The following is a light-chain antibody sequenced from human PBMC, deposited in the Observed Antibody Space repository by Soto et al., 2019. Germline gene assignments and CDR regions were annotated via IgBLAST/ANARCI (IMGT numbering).Light chain of an antibody. CDR2: DVA. CDR1: SSDVGGFNF. Sequence: QSVLTQPASVSGSPGQSITISRTGSSSDVGGFNFVSWYQQHPGKAPKLMIYDVASRPSGVSNRFSGSKSGNTASLTISGLQTEDEADYYCSSYTTSSTRVFGTGTKVTVL. V-gene: IGLV2-14*03. J-gene: IGLJ1*01. CDR3: SSYTTSSTRV.